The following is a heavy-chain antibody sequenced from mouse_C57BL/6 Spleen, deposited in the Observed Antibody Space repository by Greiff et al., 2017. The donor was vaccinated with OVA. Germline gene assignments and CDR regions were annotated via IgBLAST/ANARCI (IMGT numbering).Heavy chain of an antibody. CDR3: ARYGYDYDGYFDV. D-gene: IGHD2-4*01. V-gene: IGHV1-64*01. CDR1: GYTFTSYW. CDR2: IHPNSGST. J-gene: IGHJ1*03. Sequence: QVQLQQPGAELVKPGASVKLSCKASGYTFTSYWMHWVKQRPGQGLEWIGMIHPNSGSTNYNEKFKSKATLTVDKSSSTAYMQLSSLTSEDSVVYYCARYGYDYDGYFDVWGTGTTVTVSS.